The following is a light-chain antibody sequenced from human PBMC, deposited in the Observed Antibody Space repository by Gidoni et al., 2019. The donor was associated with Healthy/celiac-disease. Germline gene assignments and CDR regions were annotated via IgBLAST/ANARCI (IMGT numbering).Light chain of an antibody. CDR1: QSVLYSSNNKNY. J-gene: IGKJ3*01. V-gene: IGKV4-1*01. Sequence: QSVLYSSNNKNYLAWYQQKPGQPPKLLIYWASTRESGVPDRFSGSGSGTDFTLTISSLQAEDVAVYYCQQYYSTPPTFGPGTKVDIK. CDR3: QQYYSTPPT. CDR2: WAS.